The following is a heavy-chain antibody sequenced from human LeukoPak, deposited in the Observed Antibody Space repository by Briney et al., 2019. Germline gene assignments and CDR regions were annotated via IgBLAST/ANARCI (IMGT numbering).Heavy chain of an antibody. D-gene: IGHD3-22*01. CDR3: TRGRAYYDSTGYYY. V-gene: IGHV4-34*01. J-gene: IGHJ4*02. CDR1: GGSFSGYY. CDR2: INHSGST. Sequence: SETLSLTCAVYGGSFSGYYWSWIRQPPGKGLEWIGEINHSGSTNYNPSLKSRVTISIDTSKNQFSLKLSSVTAADTAVYYCTRGRAYYDSTGYYYWGRGILVTVSS.